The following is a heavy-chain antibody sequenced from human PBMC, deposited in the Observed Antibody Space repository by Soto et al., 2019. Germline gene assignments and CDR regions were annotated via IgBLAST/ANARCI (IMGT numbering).Heavy chain of an antibody. V-gene: IGHV3-30*09. CDR3: ASPTTEIDY. CDR2: ISYDGANK. CDR1: GFTLSHYA. J-gene: IGHJ4*02. D-gene: IGHD4-17*01. Sequence: GGSLRLSCVASGFTLSHYAMRWVRQAPGKGLDWVAVISYDGANKYYADSVKGRFAISRDNSKNTLSLQMNSLRSEDTAVYYCASPTTEIDYWGQGILVTVSS.